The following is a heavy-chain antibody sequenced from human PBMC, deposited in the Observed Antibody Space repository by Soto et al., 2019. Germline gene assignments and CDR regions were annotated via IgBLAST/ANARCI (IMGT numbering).Heavy chain of an antibody. Sequence: GGSLRLSCAASGFTFSSYAMSWVRQAPGKGLEWVSAISGSGGSTYYADSVKGRFTISRDNSKNTLYLQMNSLRAEDTAVYYCAKDSYGSGSLTNGIDYWGQGTLVTVSS. CDR1: GFTFSSYA. D-gene: IGHD3-10*01. V-gene: IGHV3-23*01. CDR2: ISGSGGST. J-gene: IGHJ4*02. CDR3: AKDSYGSGSLTNGIDY.